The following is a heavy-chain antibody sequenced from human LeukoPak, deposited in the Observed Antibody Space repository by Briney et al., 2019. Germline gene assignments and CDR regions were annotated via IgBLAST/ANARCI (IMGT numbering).Heavy chain of an antibody. CDR1: GFIFTKYG. Sequence: ASVKVSCKASGFIFTKYGISWVRQAPGQGLEWVGWISGYNGDTNYAQKLQGRVTMTRDTSTTTVYMELRSLRSDDTAFYYCARDPSNTSGWKTWFDTWGQGTLVTVSS. V-gene: IGHV1-18*01. D-gene: IGHD6-19*01. CDR2: ISGYNGDT. J-gene: IGHJ5*02. CDR3: ARDPSNTSGWKTWFDT.